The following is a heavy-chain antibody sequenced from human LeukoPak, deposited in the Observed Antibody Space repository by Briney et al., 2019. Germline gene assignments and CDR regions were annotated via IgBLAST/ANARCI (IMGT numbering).Heavy chain of an antibody. J-gene: IGHJ4*02. D-gene: IGHD1-26*01. CDR2: IRYDGSNK. Sequence: PGGSLRLSCAASGFTFSSYGMHWVRQAPGKGLEWVAFIRYDGSNKYYADSVKGRFTISRDSSKNTLYLQMNSLRAEDTAVYYCAKAKTWELRCSDYFDYWGQGTLVTVSS. CDR1: GFTFSSYG. CDR3: AKAKTWELRCSDYFDY. V-gene: IGHV3-30*02.